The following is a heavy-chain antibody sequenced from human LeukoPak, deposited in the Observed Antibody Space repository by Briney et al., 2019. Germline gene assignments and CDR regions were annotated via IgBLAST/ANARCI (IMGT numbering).Heavy chain of an antibody. CDR3: EGSAGY. V-gene: IGHV3-7*01. Sequence: GGSLRLSCAASGFTFSNSWMSWVRQAPGKGLEWVAHIKRDGSEKHYVDSVKGRFTISRDNAKSSLILQMNSLRAEDTAVYYCEGSAGYWGQGTLVTVSS. CDR2: IKRDGSEK. J-gene: IGHJ4*02. CDR1: GFTFSNSW.